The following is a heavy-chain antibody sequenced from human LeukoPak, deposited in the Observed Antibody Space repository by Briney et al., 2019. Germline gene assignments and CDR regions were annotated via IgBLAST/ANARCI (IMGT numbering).Heavy chain of an antibody. D-gene: IGHD6-19*01. V-gene: IGHV4-61*02. Sequence: SETLSLTCTVSGGSISSGSYYWSWIRQPAGRGLEWIGRIYTSGSTNYNPSLKSRVTISVDTSRNQFSLKLSSVTAADTAVYYCARGAVESSGWFFDYWGQGTLVIVSS. CDR1: GGSISSGSYY. CDR3: ARGAVESSGWFFDY. CDR2: IYTSGST. J-gene: IGHJ4*02.